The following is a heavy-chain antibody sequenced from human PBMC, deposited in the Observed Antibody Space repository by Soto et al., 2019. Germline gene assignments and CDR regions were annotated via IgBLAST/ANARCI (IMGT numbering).Heavy chain of an antibody. Sequence: ASVKVSCKASAYTFTSYGISWVRQAPGQGLEWMGWISAYNGNTNYAQKLQGRVTMTTDTSTSTAYMELRSLRSDDTAVYYCARGVYSVAGSLPYGTDVRCQRTTVTGSS. CDR3: ARGVYSVAGSLPYGTDV. D-gene: IGHD6-19*01. CDR1: AYTFTSYG. V-gene: IGHV1-18*01. CDR2: ISAYNGNT. J-gene: IGHJ6*02.